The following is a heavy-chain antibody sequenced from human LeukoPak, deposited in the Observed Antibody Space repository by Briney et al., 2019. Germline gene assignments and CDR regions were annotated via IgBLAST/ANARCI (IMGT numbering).Heavy chain of an antibody. J-gene: IGHJ4*02. CDR3: ARNGLAANGYFDY. CDR2: ISSSGTTI. V-gene: IGHV3-48*03. D-gene: IGHD2-8*01. CDR1: GFTFSSYE. Sequence: GGSLRLSCAASGFTFSSYEMNWVRQAPGKGLEWVSYISSSGTTINYSDSVKGRFTISRDNAKNSLYLQMNSLRAEDTAVYYCARNGLAANGYFDYWGQGTLVTVSP.